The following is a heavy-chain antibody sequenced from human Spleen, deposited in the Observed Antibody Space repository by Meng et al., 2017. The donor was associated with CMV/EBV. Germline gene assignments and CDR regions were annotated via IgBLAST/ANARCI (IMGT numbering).Heavy chain of an antibody. V-gene: IGHV3-21*01. D-gene: IGHD6-13*01. CDR1: GFTFSSYW. CDR2: IYNNGDT. Sequence: GESLKISCAASGFTFSSYWMSWVRQAPGKGLEWVSIIYNNGDTSYADSVKGRFTTSRDNAKNSLYLQMNSLRVDDTAVYYCARERYSSSWKDAFDIWGQGTMVTVSS. CDR3: ARERYSSSWKDAFDI. J-gene: IGHJ3*02.